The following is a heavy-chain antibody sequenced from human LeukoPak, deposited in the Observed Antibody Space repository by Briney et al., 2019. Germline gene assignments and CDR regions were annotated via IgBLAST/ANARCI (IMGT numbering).Heavy chain of an antibody. V-gene: IGHV4-34*01. J-gene: IGHJ5*02. Sequence: SETLSLTCAVYGGSFSGYYWSWIRQPLGKGLEWIGYIYHTGSTYYNPSLKSRVTISVDTSKNQFSLRLSSVTAADTAVYYCARLQYCSGTSCYWFDPWGQGTLVTVSS. D-gene: IGHD2-2*01. CDR1: GGSFSGYY. CDR2: IYHTGST. CDR3: ARLQYCSGTSCYWFDP.